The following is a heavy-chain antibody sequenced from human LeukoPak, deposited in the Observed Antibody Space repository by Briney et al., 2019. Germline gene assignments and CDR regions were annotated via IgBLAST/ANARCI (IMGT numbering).Heavy chain of an antibody. Sequence: GGSLRLSCTTSGFTFGDYGMSWVRQAPGKGLEWVGFIRSKAYGGTTENAASVKGRFTISRDNSKSIAYLQMNSLKTEDTAVYYCTGSFGELTFFDYWGLGTLVTVSS. CDR2: IRSKAYGGTT. CDR1: GFTFGDYG. J-gene: IGHJ4*02. CDR3: TGSFGELTFFDY. D-gene: IGHD3-10*01. V-gene: IGHV3-49*04.